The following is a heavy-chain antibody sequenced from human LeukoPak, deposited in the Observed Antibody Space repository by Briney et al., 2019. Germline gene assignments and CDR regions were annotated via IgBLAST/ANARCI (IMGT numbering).Heavy chain of an antibody. CDR2: MSPNSGDT. V-gene: IGHV1-8*01. J-gene: IGHJ4*02. Sequence: ASVKVSCKTSGYTFTNLDINWLRQAPGQGLEWMGWMSPNSGDTGNAQKFQGRVGMTRDTSISTAYMELSSLRSEDTAVYYCASNPPNTGDFYYWGLGSLVTVSS. CDR3: ASNPPNTGDFYY. CDR1: GYTFTNLD. D-gene: IGHD1-1*01.